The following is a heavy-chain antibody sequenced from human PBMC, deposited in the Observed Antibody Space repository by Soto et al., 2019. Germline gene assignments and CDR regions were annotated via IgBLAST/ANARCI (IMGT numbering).Heavy chain of an antibody. D-gene: IGHD5-12*01. J-gene: IGHJ6*02. V-gene: IGHV3-73*02. CDR1: GFIFSGSA. Sequence: EVQLVESGGGLVQPGGSLKLSCAASGFIFSGSAIHWVRQASGKGLEWVGRIRTKPKSYATGYATSVKGRFTISRDDSKSTAYLQMTSLKTEDTAVYYCTRHPLDVDGVWGQGTTVTVSS. CDR3: TRHPLDVDGV. CDR2: IRTKPKSYAT.